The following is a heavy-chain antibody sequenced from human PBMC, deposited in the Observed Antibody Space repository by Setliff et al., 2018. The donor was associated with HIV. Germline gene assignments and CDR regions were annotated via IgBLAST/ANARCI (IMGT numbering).Heavy chain of an antibody. D-gene: IGHD4-17*01. CDR2: IYYSGST. V-gene: IGHV4-61*01. CDR1: GGSVGSGSYY. Sequence: SSETLSLTCSVSGGSVGSGSYYWSWIRQSPGKGLEWLGYIYYSGSTTYNPSLRIRVTISIDTSKNQFSLNLRSVTAADTAVYYCARDPPGYGDSKDYWGQGKLVTVSS. CDR3: ARDPPGYGDSKDY. J-gene: IGHJ4*02.